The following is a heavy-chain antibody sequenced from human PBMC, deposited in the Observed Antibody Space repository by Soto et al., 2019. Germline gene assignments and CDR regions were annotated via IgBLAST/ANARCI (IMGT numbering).Heavy chain of an antibody. V-gene: IGHV4-59*01. CDR1: AGSMRNYY. Sequence: QVQLQQSGPGLVKPSETLSLTCSVSAGSMRNYYWSWIRQPPGKGLEWIGNVDDSGTTKYNPSLRSRVITSVDTPTTRFSLKLSSVIAPDTAAYYGSSAVSCSGGSCYPNVWFQPWGQGTLVAVSS. CDR2: VDDSGTT. J-gene: IGHJ5*02. CDR3: SSAVSCSGGSCYPNVWFQP. D-gene: IGHD2-15*01.